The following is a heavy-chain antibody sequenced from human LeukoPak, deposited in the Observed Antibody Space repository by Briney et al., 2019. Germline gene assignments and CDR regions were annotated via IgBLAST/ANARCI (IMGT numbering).Heavy chain of an antibody. CDR3: AREQARYWYFDL. Sequence: SETLSLTCAVYGGSFSGYYWSWIRQPPGKGLEWIGEINHSGSTNYNPSLKSRVTISVDTSKNQFSLKLSSVTAADTAVYYCAREQARYWYFDLWGRDTLVTVSS. CDR1: GGSFSGYY. J-gene: IGHJ2*01. V-gene: IGHV4-34*01. CDR2: INHSGST.